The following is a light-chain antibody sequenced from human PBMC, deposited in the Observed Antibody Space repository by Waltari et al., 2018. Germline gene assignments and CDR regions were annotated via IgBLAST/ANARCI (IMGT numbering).Light chain of an antibody. CDR2: WAS. CDR3: QQYYSTPYT. J-gene: IGKJ2*01. CDR1: QSLFYSSDNKNY. V-gene: IGKV4-1*01. Sequence: DIVMTQSPDSLSVSLGERATLHCKSSQSLFYSSDNKNYLAWYQHKPGQPPKLLIYWASSRQSGVPDRFTGSGSGTDSTLTISTLQAEDVAIYYCQQYYSTPYTFGLGTELEIK.